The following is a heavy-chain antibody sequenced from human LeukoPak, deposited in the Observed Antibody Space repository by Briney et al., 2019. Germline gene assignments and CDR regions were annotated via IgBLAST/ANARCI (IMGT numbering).Heavy chain of an antibody. CDR2: IWYDGSNK. J-gene: IGHJ4*02. Sequence: GESLRLSCAASGFTFSNYGMHWVRQAPGKGLEWVAVIWYDGSNKYYADSVKGRFTISRDNSKNTLYLQMNSLRAEDTAVYYCARAARPSSGFDFWGQGTLVTVS. V-gene: IGHV3-33*01. CDR1: GFTFSNYG. CDR3: ARAARPSSGFDF. D-gene: IGHD6-19*01.